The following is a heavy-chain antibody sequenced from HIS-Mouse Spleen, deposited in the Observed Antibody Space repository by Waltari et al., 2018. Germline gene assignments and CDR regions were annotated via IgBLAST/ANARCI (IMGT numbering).Heavy chain of an antibody. CDR1: GYTLTSYD. CDR2: MNPNSGNT. J-gene: IGHJ4*02. CDR3: ARGHDYSNYFDY. Sequence: QVQLVQSGAEVKKPRASGKVSCKASGYTLTSYDINWVRQATGQGLEWMGWMNPNSGNTGYAQKFQGRVTMTRNTSISTAYMELSSLRSEDTAVYYCARGHDYSNYFDYWGQGTLVTVSS. V-gene: IGHV1-8*01. D-gene: IGHD4-4*01.